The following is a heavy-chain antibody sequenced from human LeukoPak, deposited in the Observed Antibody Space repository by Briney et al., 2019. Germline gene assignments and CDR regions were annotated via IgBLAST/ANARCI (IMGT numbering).Heavy chain of an antibody. D-gene: IGHD2-2*02. J-gene: IGHJ6*02. V-gene: IGHV3-30*18. CDR2: ISYDGRRK. CDR1: GFTFKNYG. Sequence: QPGGSLRLSCAAPGFTFKNYGIHWVRQAPGKGLEWVAVISYDGRRKHYADPVKGRFAISRDNTKNTLYPQVNNLRFEDTAVYFCVKDRGYNFFGMDAWGQGTTVTVSS. CDR3: VKDRGYNFFGMDA.